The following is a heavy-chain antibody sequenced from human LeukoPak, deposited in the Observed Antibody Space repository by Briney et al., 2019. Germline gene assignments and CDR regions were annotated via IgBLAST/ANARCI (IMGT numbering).Heavy chain of an antibody. CDR3: AKSGLWFGEPPFDP. Sequence: PGGSLRLSCAASGFTFSSYAMHWVRQAPGKGLEWVAVISYDGSNKYYADSVKGRFTISRDNSKNTLYLQMNSLRAEDTAVYYCAKSGLWFGEPPFDPWGQGTLVTVSS. CDR2: ISYDGSNK. J-gene: IGHJ5*02. D-gene: IGHD3-10*01. V-gene: IGHV3-30-3*02. CDR1: GFTFSSYA.